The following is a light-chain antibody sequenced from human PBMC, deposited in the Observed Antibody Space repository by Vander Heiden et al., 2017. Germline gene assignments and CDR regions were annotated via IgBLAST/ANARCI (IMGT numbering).Light chain of an antibody. J-gene: IGKJ1*01. CDR2: DAS. Sequence: DIQMTQSPSSLSASVGDRVTIACRAGQSINTHLNWYQQKPGRAPTLLICDASSLQSGVPSRFSGSGSGTDFTLTIGSRQPEDFATYCCQNGDSDTFGHGTKVEIK. V-gene: IGKV1-39*01. CDR1: QSINTH. CDR3: QNGDSDT.